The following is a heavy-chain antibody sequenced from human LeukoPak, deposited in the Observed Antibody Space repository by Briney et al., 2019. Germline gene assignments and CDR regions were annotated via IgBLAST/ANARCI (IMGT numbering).Heavy chain of an antibody. V-gene: IGHV1-2*02. CDR2: INPNSGGT. CDR3: ARGYYDILTGYYTMDGGAFDI. D-gene: IGHD3-9*01. Sequence: ASVKVSCKASGYTFTGYYMHWVRQAPGQGLEWMGWINPNSGGTNYAQKFQGRVTMTRDTSISTAYMELSRLRSDDTAVYYCARGYYDILTGYYTMDGGAFDIWGQGTMVTVSS. CDR1: GYTFTGYY. J-gene: IGHJ3*02.